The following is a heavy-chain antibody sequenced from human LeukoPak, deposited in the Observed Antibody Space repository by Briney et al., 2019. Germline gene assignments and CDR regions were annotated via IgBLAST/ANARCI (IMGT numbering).Heavy chain of an antibody. Sequence: GGSLRLSCAASGFTFSSYGMHWVRQAPGKGLEWVAFIRYDGSNKYYADSVKGRFTISRDNSKNTLYLQMNSLRAEDTAVYYCARGPFWSGYSLDYWGQGTLVTVSS. CDR1: GFTFSSYG. CDR2: IRYDGSNK. V-gene: IGHV3-30*02. CDR3: ARGPFWSGYSLDY. J-gene: IGHJ4*02. D-gene: IGHD3-3*01.